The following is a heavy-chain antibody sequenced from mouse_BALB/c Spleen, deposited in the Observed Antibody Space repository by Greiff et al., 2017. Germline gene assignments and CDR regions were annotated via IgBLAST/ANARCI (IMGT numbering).Heavy chain of an antibody. CDR1: GFSLTSYD. CDR3: VRDRTMITPGFAY. J-gene: IGHJ3*01. Sequence: VMLVESGPGLVAPSQSLSITCTVSGFSLTSYDISWIRQPPGKGLEWLGVIWTGGGTNYNSALMSRLSISKDNSKSQVFLKMNSLQTDDTAIYYCVRDRTMITPGFAYWGQGTLVTVSA. CDR2: IWTGGGT. D-gene: IGHD2-4*01. V-gene: IGHV2-9-2*01.